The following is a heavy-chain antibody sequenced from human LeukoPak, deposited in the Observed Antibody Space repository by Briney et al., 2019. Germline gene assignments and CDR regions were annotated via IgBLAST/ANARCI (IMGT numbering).Heavy chain of an antibody. J-gene: IGHJ5*02. CDR2: ISGSGGST. CDR3: AKEKWELLRYNWFAP. D-gene: IGHD1-26*01. V-gene: IGHV3-23*01. Sequence: PGGSLRLSCAVSGFAFSSYAMSWVRQAPRKGLEWVSAISGSGGSTYYADSVKGRFTISRDNSKNTLYLQMNSLRAEDTAVYYCAKEKWELLRYNWFAPWGQGTLVTVSS. CDR1: GFAFSSYA.